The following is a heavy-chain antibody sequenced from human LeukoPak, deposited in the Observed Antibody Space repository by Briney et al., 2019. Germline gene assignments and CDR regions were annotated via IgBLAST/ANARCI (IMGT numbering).Heavy chain of an antibody. Sequence: PGGSLRLSCAASGFTFDDYGMSWVRQAPGKGLEWVSGINWNGGSTGYADSVKGRFTISRDNAKNSLYLQMNSLRAEDTALYHCARVRGAWDAFDIWGQGTMVTVSS. D-gene: IGHD3-10*01. CDR3: ARVRGAWDAFDI. CDR1: GFTFDDYG. CDR2: INWNGGST. V-gene: IGHV3-20*01. J-gene: IGHJ3*02.